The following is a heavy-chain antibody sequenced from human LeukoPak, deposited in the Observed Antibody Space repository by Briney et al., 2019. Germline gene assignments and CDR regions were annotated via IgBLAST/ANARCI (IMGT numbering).Heavy chain of an antibody. CDR2: TYYRSKWYN. CDR3: AREATDAFDI. V-gene: IGHV6-1*01. J-gene: IGHJ3*02. CDR1: GDSVSTNSAA. Sequence: SQTLSLTCAISGDSVSTNSAAWTWIRQSPSRGLEWLGRTYYRSKWYNDYAISVKGRIAINPDTSKNQFSLQLNSVTPEDTAVYYCAREATDAFDIWGPGTMVTVSS.